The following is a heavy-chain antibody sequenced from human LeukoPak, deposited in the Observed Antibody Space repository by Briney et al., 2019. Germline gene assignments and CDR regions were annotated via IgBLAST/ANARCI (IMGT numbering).Heavy chain of an antibody. Sequence: PSETLSLTCTVSGGSISSSSYYWGWIRQPPGKGLEWIGSIYYSGSTYYNPSLKSRVIISVDTSKNQFSLKLTSLTAADTAVYYCAIYKKGSFGRGFWGQGTLVTVSS. CDR1: GGSISSSSYY. CDR2: IYYSGST. D-gene: IGHD3-3*01. CDR3: AIYKKGSFGRGF. V-gene: IGHV4-39*07. J-gene: IGHJ1*01.